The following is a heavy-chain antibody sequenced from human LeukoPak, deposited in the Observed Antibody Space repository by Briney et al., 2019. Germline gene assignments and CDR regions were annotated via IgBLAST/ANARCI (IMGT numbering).Heavy chain of an antibody. J-gene: IGHJ4*02. CDR1: GFTFSSYC. D-gene: IGHD3-10*01. CDR2: INGSGGST. V-gene: IGHV3-23*01. CDR3: AKDHGRYYGSGSYYDY. Sequence: GGSLRLTCAASGFTFSSYCMSWVRQAPGKGLEWVSAINGSGGSTYYADFVKGRFTISRDNSKNTLCLQMNSLRAEDTALCYCAKDHGRYYGSGSYYDYWGQGTLVTVSS.